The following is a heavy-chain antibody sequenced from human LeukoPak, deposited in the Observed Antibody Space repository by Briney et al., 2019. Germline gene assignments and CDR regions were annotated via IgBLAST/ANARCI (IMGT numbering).Heavy chain of an antibody. CDR2: ISYDGSNK. CDR1: GFTFSSYA. D-gene: IGHD1-14*01. CDR3: GTKPDNNNYYYMDV. J-gene: IGHJ6*03. Sequence: PGGSLRLSCAASGFTFSSYAMHWVRQAPGKGLEWVAVISYDGSNKYYADSVKGRFTISRDNSKNTLYLQMTSLRAEDPAVYYRGTKPDNNNYYYMDVWGKGTTVTVSS. V-gene: IGHV3-30*04.